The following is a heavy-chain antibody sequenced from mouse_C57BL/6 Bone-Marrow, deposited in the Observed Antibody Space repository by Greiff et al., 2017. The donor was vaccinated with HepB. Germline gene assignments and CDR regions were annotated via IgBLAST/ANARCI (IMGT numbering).Heavy chain of an antibody. J-gene: IGHJ3*01. V-gene: IGHV15-2*01. CDR3: AREEINYYGSPLAY. CDR2: ILPSIGRT. Sequence: VKLQQSGSELRSPGSSVKLSCKDFDSEVFPIAYMSWVRQKPGHGFEWIGGILPSIGRTIYGEKFEDKATLDADTLSNTAYLELNSLTPEDSAIYYCAREEINYYGSPLAYWGQGTLVTVSA. D-gene: IGHD1-1*01. CDR1: DSEVFPIAY.